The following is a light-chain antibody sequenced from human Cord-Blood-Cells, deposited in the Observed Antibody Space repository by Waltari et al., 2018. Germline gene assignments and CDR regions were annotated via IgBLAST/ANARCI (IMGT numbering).Light chain of an antibody. Sequence: DIQMTQPSSTLSASVGDRVTITCRASQSISSWLAWYQQKPGKAPKLLIYDASSLESGVPSRFSGSGSGTEFTLTISSLQPDDFATYYCQQYNSYWTFGQGTKVEIK. CDR2: DAS. CDR1: QSISSW. V-gene: IGKV1-5*01. J-gene: IGKJ1*01. CDR3: QQYNSYWT.